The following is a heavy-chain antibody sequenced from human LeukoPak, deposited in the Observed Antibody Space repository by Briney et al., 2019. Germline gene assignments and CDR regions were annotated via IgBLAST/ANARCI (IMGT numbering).Heavy chain of an antibody. CDR3: ARDYGDYDPVWYFDL. CDR2: IYYSGST. D-gene: IGHD4-17*01. Sequence: SETLSLTCTVSGGSISSYYWSWIRQPPGKGLEWIGYIYYSGSTNYNPSLKSRVTISVDTSKNQFSLKLSYVTAADTAVYYCARDYGDYDPVWYFDLWGRGTLVTVSS. J-gene: IGHJ2*01. V-gene: IGHV4-59*01. CDR1: GGSISSYY.